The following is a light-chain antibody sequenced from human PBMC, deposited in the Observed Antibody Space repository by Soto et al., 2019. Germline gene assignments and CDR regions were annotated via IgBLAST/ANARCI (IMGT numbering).Light chain of an antibody. J-gene: IGKJ3*01. Sequence: EIVLTQSPGTLSLSPGERATLSCRASQSADSSFLAWYQHKPGQAPRLLISGASKRATGIPDRFSGSGSGTDFTHTISRLEPEDFATYSCQQYGRSPVTFGPGTKVDIK. V-gene: IGKV3-20*01. CDR1: QSADSSF. CDR2: GAS. CDR3: QQYGRSPVT.